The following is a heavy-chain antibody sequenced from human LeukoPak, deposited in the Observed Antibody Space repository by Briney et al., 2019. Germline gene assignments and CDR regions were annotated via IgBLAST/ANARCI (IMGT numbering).Heavy chain of an antibody. CDR3: AKDLQLALDY. V-gene: IGHV3-30*18. Sequence: PGRSLRPSCAASGFTFSTYDMHWVRQAPGKGLEWVTVMSYDGSNKYYADSVKGRFTISRDNSKNTLYLQMNSLRADDTAVYYCAKDLQLALDYWGQGTLVTVSP. J-gene: IGHJ4*02. D-gene: IGHD6-13*01. CDR1: GFTFSTYD. CDR2: MSYDGSNK.